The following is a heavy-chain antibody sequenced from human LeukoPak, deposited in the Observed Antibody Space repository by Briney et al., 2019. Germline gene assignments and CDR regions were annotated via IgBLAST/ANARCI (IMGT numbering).Heavy chain of an antibody. CDR2: ISGDGSST. Sequence: GGSLSLSCAASGFTFSSYWMHWVRQVPGKGLLWVSRISGDGSSTTYAPSVKGRFTISRDNAKTTLYLQMNSLGAEDTAVYYCARTRDIVVVPVAPFDYWGQGTLVTVSS. D-gene: IGHD2-2*01. J-gene: IGHJ4*02. V-gene: IGHV3-74*01. CDR3: ARTRDIVVVPVAPFDY. CDR1: GFTFSSYW.